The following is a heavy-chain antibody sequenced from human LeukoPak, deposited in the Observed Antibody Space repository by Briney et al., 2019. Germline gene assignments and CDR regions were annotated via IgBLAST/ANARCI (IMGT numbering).Heavy chain of an antibody. CDR1: GFTFSSYA. D-gene: IGHD1-7*01. V-gene: IGHV3-33*08. CDR3: AREPTGITGTILGYYYYYYMDV. Sequence: GGSLRLSCAASGFTFSSYAMSWVRQAPGKGLEWVAVIWYDGSNKYYADSVKGRFTISRDNSKNTLYLQMNSLRAEDTAVYYCAREPTGITGTILGYYYYYYMDVWGKGTTVTVSS. CDR2: IWYDGSNK. J-gene: IGHJ6*03.